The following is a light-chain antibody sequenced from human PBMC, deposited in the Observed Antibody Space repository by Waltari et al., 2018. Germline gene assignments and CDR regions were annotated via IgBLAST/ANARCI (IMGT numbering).Light chain of an antibody. J-gene: IGLJ3*02. CDR1: TGAVPSGYY. CDR2: STN. Sequence: QTVVTQEPSLTVSPGGTVTLTCASSTGAVPSGYYPNWFQQRPGQAPRALIYSTNNKHSWTPVRFSGSLLGGKAALKLSGVQPEDEAEYYCLLYYGGFWVFGGGTKLTVL. V-gene: IGLV7-43*01. CDR3: LLYYGGFWV.